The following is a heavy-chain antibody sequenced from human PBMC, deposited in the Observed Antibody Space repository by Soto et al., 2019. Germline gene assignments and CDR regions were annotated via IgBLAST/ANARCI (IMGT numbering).Heavy chain of an antibody. V-gene: IGHV1-2*02. CDR2: INPNSGGT. J-gene: IGHJ4*02. CDR3: SRDPRARRGNY. D-gene: IGHD3-16*01. CDR1: GDTFGSNA. Sequence: ASVKVSGKASGDTFGSNAIHSVRQAPGQGLEWMGWINPNSGGTNYAQKFQGRVTMTRDTSISTAYMELSRLRPHDTAVYYCSRDPRARRGNYWGQGTLLTVSS.